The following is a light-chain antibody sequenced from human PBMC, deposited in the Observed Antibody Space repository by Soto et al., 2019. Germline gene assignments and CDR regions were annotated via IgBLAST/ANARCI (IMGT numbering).Light chain of an antibody. CDR2: SNT. J-gene: IGLJ1*01. CDR1: SSNIGSHT. V-gene: IGLV1-44*01. Sequence: QSVLTQPPSASGAPRQTVTISCSGSSSNIGSHTVNWYQHLPGTAPKLLIYSNTQRPLGVPVRFSGSKSGTSASLAISGLQSEDEAEYYCAAWDDRLYVFGTGTKVTVL. CDR3: AAWDDRLYV.